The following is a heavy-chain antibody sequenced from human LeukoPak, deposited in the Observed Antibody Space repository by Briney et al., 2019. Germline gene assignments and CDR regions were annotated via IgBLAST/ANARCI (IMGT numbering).Heavy chain of an antibody. CDR3: AKDSSAVAGSEGSFDI. V-gene: IGHV3-23*01. D-gene: IGHD6-19*01. CDR1: GFTFSTSA. CDR2: ISGSGGRT. J-gene: IGHJ3*02. Sequence: GGSLRLSCAASGFTFSTSALSWVRQAPGTGLEWVSAISGSGGRTYYADSVKGRFTISRDNSRNTLYLQLNSLRAEDTAVYYCAKDSSAVAGSEGSFDIWGQGTMVAVSS.